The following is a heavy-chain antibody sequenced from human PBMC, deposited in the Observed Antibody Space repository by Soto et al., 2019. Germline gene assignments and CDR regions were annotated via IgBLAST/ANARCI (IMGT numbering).Heavy chain of an antibody. J-gene: IGHJ4*02. Sequence: GASAKVSCKASGYTFTSYGISWVRQAPGQGLEWMGWISAYNGNTNYAQKLQGRVTMTTDTSTSTAYMELRSLRSDDTAVYYCARVRSIAAAGSFDYWGQGTLVTVSS. D-gene: IGHD6-13*01. CDR1: GYTFTSYG. CDR2: ISAYNGNT. V-gene: IGHV1-18*01. CDR3: ARVRSIAAAGSFDY.